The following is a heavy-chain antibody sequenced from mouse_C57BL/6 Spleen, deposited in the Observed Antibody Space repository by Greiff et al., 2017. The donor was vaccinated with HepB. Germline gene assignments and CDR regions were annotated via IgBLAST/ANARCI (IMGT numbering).Heavy chain of an antibody. J-gene: IGHJ1*03. Sequence: QVQLQQSGAELMKPGASVKLSCKATGYTFTGYWIEWVKQRPGHGLEWIGEILPGSGSTNYNEKFKGKATFTADTSSNTAYMQLSSLTTEDSAIYYCARKWENYGSSYWYFDVWGTGTTVTVSS. CDR3: ARKWENYGSSYWYFDV. V-gene: IGHV1-9*01. CDR2: ILPGSGST. CDR1: GYTFTGYW. D-gene: IGHD1-1*01.